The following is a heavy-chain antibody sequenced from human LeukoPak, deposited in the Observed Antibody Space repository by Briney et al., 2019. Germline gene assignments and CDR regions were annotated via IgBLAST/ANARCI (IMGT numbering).Heavy chain of an antibody. Sequence: PSETLSLTCTVSSGSISSSSYYWGWIRQPPGKGLEWIGSMYYSGITYYNSSLKSRVTISVDTSKNQFSLKLSSVTAADTAVYYCARDLRRNWFDPWGQGTLVTVSS. CDR1: SGSISSSSYY. J-gene: IGHJ5*02. CDR2: MYYSGIT. V-gene: IGHV4-39*07. CDR3: ARDLRRNWFDP. D-gene: IGHD4-17*01.